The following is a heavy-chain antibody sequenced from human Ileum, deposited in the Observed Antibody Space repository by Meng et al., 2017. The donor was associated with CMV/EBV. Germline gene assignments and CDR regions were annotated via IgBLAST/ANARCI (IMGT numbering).Heavy chain of an antibody. Sequence: VRLTRSGPRLVKPSGTLSLTCTVSGVSISNYYWTWIRQSAVKGLEFIGRVHFTGGIDYNPSLMSRVTMSVDTSRNQLSLNVKSVTAADTAVYYCARAAARGVPVDYWGQGILVTVAS. D-gene: IGHD3-10*01. CDR2: VHFTGGI. CDR1: GVSISNYY. V-gene: IGHV4-4*07. CDR3: ARAAARGVPVDY. J-gene: IGHJ4*02.